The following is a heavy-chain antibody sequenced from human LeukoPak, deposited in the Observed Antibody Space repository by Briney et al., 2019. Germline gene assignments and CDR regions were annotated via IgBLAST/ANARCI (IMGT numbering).Heavy chain of an antibody. CDR3: ARFTIDVVVPGDPFLEWLFSDV. CDR2: IYYSGST. CDR1: GGSISSSSYY. V-gene: IGHV4-39*01. J-gene: IGHJ6*04. D-gene: IGHD3-3*01. Sequence: PSETLSLTCTVSGGSISSSSYYWGWSRQPPGKGLEWIGSIYYSGSTYYNPSLKSRVTISVDTSKNQFSLKLSSVTAADTAVYYCARFTIDVVVPGDPFLEWLFSDVRGKGTTVTVSS.